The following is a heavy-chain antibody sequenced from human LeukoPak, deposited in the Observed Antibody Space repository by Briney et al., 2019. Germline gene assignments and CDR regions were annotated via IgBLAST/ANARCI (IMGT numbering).Heavy chain of an antibody. D-gene: IGHD3-3*01. V-gene: IGHV3-23*01. J-gene: IGHJ6*03. Sequence: PGGSLRLSCAASGFTLSNYAMSWVRQAPGKGVEWVSSITGSGGSTYYADSVKGRFTISRDNSKNTLYLQMNSLRAEDTAVYYCARDGPPYDFWSGYYTGPGYYYYMDVWGKGTTVTVSS. CDR3: ARDGPPYDFWSGYYTGPGYYYYMDV. CDR2: ITGSGGST. CDR1: GFTLSNYA.